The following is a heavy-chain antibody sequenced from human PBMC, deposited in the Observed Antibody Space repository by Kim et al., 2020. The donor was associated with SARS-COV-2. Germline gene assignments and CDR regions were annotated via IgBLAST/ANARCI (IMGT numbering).Heavy chain of an antibody. J-gene: IGHJ4*02. CDR2: VQYSGTT. Sequence: SETLSLTCTVSGGSISGDNYFWDWLRQSPGKGLEGIASVQYSGTTYYSPSFKSRATISVDPSKNQFSLRLNSVTAADTAVYYCARHYSGGTCDYWGQGTLVTVSS. V-gene: IGHV4-39*01. CDR1: GGSISGDNYF. D-gene: IGHD2-15*01. CDR3: ARHYSGGTCDY.